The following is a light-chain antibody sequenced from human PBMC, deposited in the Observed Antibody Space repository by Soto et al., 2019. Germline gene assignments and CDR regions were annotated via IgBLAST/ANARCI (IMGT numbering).Light chain of an antibody. V-gene: IGKV2D-29*02. CDR2: EVS. CDR1: RSLLHITGETF. J-gene: IGKJ5*01. CDR3: MQSTQLPPT. Sequence: DVVMTQTPLSLSVARGQPASISCXASRSLLHITGETFLFWYLQKPGQSPQLLIYEVSTRVSGVPDRFSGSGSGTDFTLEISRVETDDVGIYYCMQSTQLPPTFGQGTRLEIK.